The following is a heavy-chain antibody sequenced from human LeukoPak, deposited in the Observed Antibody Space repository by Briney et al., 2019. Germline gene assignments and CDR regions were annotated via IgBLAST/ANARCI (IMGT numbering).Heavy chain of an antibody. CDR2: FIPILGTA. Sequence: SVKVSCTASGGTFSDYALNWVRQAPGQGLEWMGVFIPILGTANSTQKFQDRVTMTTDTSTSTAYMELRSLRSDDTAVYYCARVPTMVRDFDYWGQGTLVTVSS. D-gene: IGHD3-10*01. CDR1: GGTFSDYA. CDR3: ARVPTMVRDFDY. V-gene: IGHV1-69*10. J-gene: IGHJ4*02.